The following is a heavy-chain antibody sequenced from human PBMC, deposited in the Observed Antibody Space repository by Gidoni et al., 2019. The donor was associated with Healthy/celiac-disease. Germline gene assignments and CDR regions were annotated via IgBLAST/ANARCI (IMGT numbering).Heavy chain of an antibody. CDR3: AKVPGYSNDY. CDR2: ISGDGGST. J-gene: IGHJ4*02. CDR1: GFTFDDYA. D-gene: IGHD3-22*01. Sequence: EVQLVESGGGVVQPGGSLRLSCAAAGFTFDDYAMHWVRKAPGKGLEWVSLISGDGGSTYYADSVKGRFTISRDNSKNSLYLQMNSLRTEDTALYYCAKVPGYSNDYWGQGTLVTVSS. V-gene: IGHV3-43*02.